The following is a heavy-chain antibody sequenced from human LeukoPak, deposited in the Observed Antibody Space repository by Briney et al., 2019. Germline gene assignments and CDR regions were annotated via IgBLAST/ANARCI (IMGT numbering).Heavy chain of an antibody. CDR2: INHSGST. V-gene: IGHV4-34*01. D-gene: IGHD5-18*01. CDR1: GGSFSGYY. CDR3: ARVLEGTAMAYYYYYMDV. Sequence: SETLSLTCAVYGGSFSGYYWSWIRQPPGKGLEWIGEINHSGSTNYNPSLKSRVTISVDTSKNQFSLKLSSVTAADTAVYYCARVLEGTAMAYYYYYMDVWGKGTTVTVS. J-gene: IGHJ6*03.